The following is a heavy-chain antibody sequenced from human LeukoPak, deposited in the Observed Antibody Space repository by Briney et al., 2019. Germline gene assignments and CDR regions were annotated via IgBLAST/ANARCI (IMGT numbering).Heavy chain of an antibody. J-gene: IGHJ6*02. CDR1: GFTFSSYG. Sequence: GGSLRLSCAASGFTFSSYGMHWVRQAPGKGLEWVAVISYDGSNKYYADSVKGRSTISRDNSKNTLFLQMNSLRAEDTAVYYCAKDRSYGSGDGMDVWGQGTTVTVSS. CDR3: AKDRSYGSGDGMDV. V-gene: IGHV3-30*18. D-gene: IGHD3-10*01. CDR2: ISYDGSNK.